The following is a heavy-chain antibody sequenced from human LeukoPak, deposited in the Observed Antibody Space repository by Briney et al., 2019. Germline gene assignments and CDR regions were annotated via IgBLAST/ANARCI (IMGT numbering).Heavy chain of an antibody. V-gene: IGHV5-51*01. CDR2: IYPSDSDT. D-gene: IGHD2-2*01. CDR1: GYSFTSHW. Sequence: GESLKISCKGSGYSFTSHWIGWVRQMPGKGLEWMGIIYPSDSDTKYSPSFQGQVTISADKSISTAYLQWSSLKASDTAMYYCARTDCSGTSCYLFDYWGQGTLVTVSS. CDR3: ARTDCSGTSCYLFDY. J-gene: IGHJ4*02.